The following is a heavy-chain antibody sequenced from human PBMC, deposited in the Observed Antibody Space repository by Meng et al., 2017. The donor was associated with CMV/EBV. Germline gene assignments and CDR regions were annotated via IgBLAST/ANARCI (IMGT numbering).Heavy chain of an antibody. V-gene: IGHV3-30*02. CDR3: AREDCSSTSCYTGYYGMDV. Sequence: GGSLRLSCAASGFTFSSYGMHWVRQAPGKGLEWVAFIRYDGSNKYYADSVKGRFTISRDNSKNTLYLQMNSLRAEDTAVYYCAREDCSSTSCYTGYYGMDVWGQGTTVTVSS. CDR1: GFTFSSYG. J-gene: IGHJ6*02. D-gene: IGHD2-2*02. CDR2: IRYDGSNK.